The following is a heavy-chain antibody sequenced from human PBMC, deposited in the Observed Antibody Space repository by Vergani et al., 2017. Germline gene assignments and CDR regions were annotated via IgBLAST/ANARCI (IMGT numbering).Heavy chain of an antibody. CDR2: ISYDGSNK. Sequence: QVQLVESGGGVVQPGRSLRLSCAASGFTFSSYAMHWVRQAPGKGLEWVAVISYDGSNKYYADSVKGRFTISRDNSKNTLYLQMNSLRAEDTAVYYCARTGLGYCSSTSCYAYSSSWYYDYWGQGTLVTVSS. J-gene: IGHJ4*02. V-gene: IGHV3-30*01. CDR3: ARTGLGYCSSTSCYAYSSSWYYDY. D-gene: IGHD2-2*01. CDR1: GFTFSSYA.